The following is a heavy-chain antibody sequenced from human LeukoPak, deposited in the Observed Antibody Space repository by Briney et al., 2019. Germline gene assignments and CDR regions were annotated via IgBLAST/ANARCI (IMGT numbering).Heavy chain of an antibody. J-gene: IGHJ3*02. D-gene: IGHD3/OR15-3a*01. Sequence: GGSLRLSRAASGYTFNIYWMHWVRQAPGKGRVWGPRINSDGSSTSYADSVKGRFTISRDNAKNTLYLQMNSLRAEDTAVYYCARWTGKGDAFDIWGQGTMVTVSS. V-gene: IGHV3-74*01. CDR3: ARWTGKGDAFDI. CDR1: GYTFNIYW. CDR2: INSDGSST.